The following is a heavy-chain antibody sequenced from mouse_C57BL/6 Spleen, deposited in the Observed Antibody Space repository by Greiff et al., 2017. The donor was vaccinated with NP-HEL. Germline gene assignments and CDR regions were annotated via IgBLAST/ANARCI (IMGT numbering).Heavy chain of an antibody. Sequence: QVQLQQSGPELVKPGASVKISCKASGYAFSSSWMNWVKQRPGKGLEWIGRVYPGDGDTNYNGKFKGKATLTADKSSSTAYMQLSSLTSEDSAVYFCASKGTYWYFDVWGTGTTVTVSS. D-gene: IGHD3-3*01. CDR1: GYAFSSSW. CDR2: VYPGDGDT. J-gene: IGHJ1*03. CDR3: ASKGTYWYFDV. V-gene: IGHV1-82*01.